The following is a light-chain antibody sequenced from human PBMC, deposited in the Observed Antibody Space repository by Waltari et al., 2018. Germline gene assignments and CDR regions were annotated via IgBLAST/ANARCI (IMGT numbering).Light chain of an antibody. Sequence: QSALTQPASVSGSRGQSITISCTGTSSDVGGYNYVSWYQQNPGKAPKLMSYEVSNRPSGVSNRCSGAKSGNTASLTISGLQAEDEADYYCSSYTSSSTLDVVFGGGTKLTVL. CDR1: SSDVGGYNY. J-gene: IGLJ2*01. CDR2: EVS. CDR3: SSYTSSSTLDVV. V-gene: IGLV2-14*01.